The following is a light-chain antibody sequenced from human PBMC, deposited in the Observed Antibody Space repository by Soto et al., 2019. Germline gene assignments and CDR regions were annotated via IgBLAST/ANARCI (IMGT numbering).Light chain of an antibody. CDR3: QQHGSSPYT. Sequence: VLTQSPGTLALSPGDRATLSCRASQGVSSSDLAWYQHKPGQAPRRLIYSTSSRAPGIPDRFSGSGSGTDFTLSISRLEPEDFAVYYCQQHGSSPYTFGQGTKLEIK. J-gene: IGKJ2*01. CDR1: QGVSSSD. V-gene: IGKV3-20*01. CDR2: STS.